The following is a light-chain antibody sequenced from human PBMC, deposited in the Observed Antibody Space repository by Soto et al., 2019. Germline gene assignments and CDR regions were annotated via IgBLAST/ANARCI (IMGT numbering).Light chain of an antibody. J-gene: IGLJ1*01. CDR1: SSDVGGYNS. Sequence: QSALTQPASVSGSPGQSITISCTGTSSDVGGYNSVSWYQQHPGKAPKLMIYEVSNRPSGVSNRFSGSKSGNTASLTISGLQAEDEAEYDCSSYTTSSTLLYVFGTGTKVNVL. CDR3: SSYTTSSTLLYV. V-gene: IGLV2-14*01. CDR2: EVS.